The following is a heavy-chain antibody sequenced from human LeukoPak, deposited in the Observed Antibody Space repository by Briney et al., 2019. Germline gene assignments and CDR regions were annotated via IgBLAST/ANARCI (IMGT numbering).Heavy chain of an antibody. V-gene: IGHV3-30*19. D-gene: IGHD1-14*01. Sequence: GGSLRLSCAASGFTFSSYGMHWVRQAPGKGLEWVAVIWYDGSNKYYADSVKGRFTISRDNSKNTLYLQMNSLRAEDTAVYYCARGAGNRYYYGMDVWGQGTTVTVSS. J-gene: IGHJ6*02. CDR3: ARGAGNRYYYGMDV. CDR2: IWYDGSNK. CDR1: GFTFSSYG.